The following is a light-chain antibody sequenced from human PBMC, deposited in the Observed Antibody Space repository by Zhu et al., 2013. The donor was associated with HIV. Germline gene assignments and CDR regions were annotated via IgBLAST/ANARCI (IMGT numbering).Light chain of an antibody. CDR3: QHYNSFPLS. Sequence: AVQLTQSPSSLSASVGDRVTITCRASQDIRRDLAWYQQKPGKTPHLLIFDASSLETGVPSRFSGSGFGTDFTLTITALQPEDLGSYYCQHYNSFPLSFGGGTQGGHQT. CDR2: DAS. V-gene: IGKV1-13*02. J-gene: IGKJ4*01. CDR1: QDIRRD.